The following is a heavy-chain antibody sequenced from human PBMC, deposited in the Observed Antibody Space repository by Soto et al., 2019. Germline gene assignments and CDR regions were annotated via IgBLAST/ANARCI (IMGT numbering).Heavy chain of an antibody. CDR2: IYHSGST. CDR1: GGSISSGRYA. J-gene: IGHJ5*02. CDR3: ARVPTP. V-gene: IGHV4-30-2*01. Sequence: SETLSLICAVSGGSISSGRYAWNGIRQPPGKGLEWIGYIYHSGSTYYNPSLKSRVTISVDRSKNQFSLKLSSVTAADTAVYYCARVPTPWGQGTLVTVSS. D-gene: IGHD2-2*01.